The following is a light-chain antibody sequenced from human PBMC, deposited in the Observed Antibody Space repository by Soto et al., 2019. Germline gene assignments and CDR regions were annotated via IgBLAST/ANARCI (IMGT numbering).Light chain of an antibody. Sequence: QSVLTQSPSASASLGASVKLTCTLSSGHSSYAIAWHQQQPEKGPRYLMKLNSDGSHSKGDGIPDRFSGSSPGAVRYLTISSLQSEDEADYYCQTWGTGIQVFGGGTKLTVL. J-gene: IGLJ3*02. V-gene: IGLV4-69*01. CDR3: QTWGTGIQV. CDR2: LNSDGSH. CDR1: SGHSSYA.